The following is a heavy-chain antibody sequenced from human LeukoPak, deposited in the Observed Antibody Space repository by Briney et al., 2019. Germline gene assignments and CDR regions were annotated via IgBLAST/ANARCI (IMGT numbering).Heavy chain of an antibody. V-gene: IGHV4-39*01. D-gene: IGHD3-3*02. CDR2: IYYSGRT. CDR1: GGSVSSSSYY. Sequence: SETLSLTCSVSGGSVSSSSYYWGWVRQPRGKGLEWIGTIYYSGRTYYKSSLKSRVTISVDTSKNQFSLKLSSVTAADTAVFYCAASPAIFSPDTRNYWGQGTLVTVSS. J-gene: IGHJ4*02. CDR3: AASPAIFSPDTRNY.